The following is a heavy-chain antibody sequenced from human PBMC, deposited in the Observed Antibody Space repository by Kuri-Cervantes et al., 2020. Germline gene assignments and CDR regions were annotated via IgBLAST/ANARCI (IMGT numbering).Heavy chain of an antibody. V-gene: IGHV3-33*08. CDR2: IWYDGSNK. CDR1: GFTFSSYT. CDR3: ISYRVGATYVDY. J-gene: IGHJ4*02. D-gene: IGHD1-26*01. Sequence: GGSLRLSCAASGFTFSSYTMHWVRQAPGKGLEWVAVIWYDGSNKYYADSVKGRFTISRDNSKNTLYLQMNSLRAEDTAVYYCISYRVGATYVDYWGQGTLVTVSS.